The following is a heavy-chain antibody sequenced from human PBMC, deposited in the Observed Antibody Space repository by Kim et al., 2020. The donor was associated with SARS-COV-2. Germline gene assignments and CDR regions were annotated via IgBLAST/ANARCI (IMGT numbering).Heavy chain of an antibody. CDR3: AIGTGVGHFSGDWCYDAFDI. D-gene: IGHD2-15*01. J-gene: IGHJ3*02. V-gene: IGHV4-59*13. Sequence: SETLSLTCTVSGGSFSSYYWSWIRQPPGKGLEWIGYIYYSGSTNQNPSLKSRVTISVDTHKSQFSLRLISVTAADTAVYYCAIGTGVGHFSGDWCYDAFDIWGQGTLVSVA. CDR2: IYYSGST. CDR1: GGSFSSYY.